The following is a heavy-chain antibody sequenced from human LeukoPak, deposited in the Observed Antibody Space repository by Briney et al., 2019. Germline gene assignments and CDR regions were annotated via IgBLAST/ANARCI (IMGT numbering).Heavy chain of an antibody. CDR3: ARVVVAATRYYYYYYGMDV. D-gene: IGHD2-15*01. V-gene: IGHV4-34*01. Sequence: SETLSLTCAVYGGSFSGYYWSWIRQPPGKGLEWIGEINHSGSTNYNPSLKSRVTISVDTSKNQFSLKLSSVTAADTAVYYCARVVVAATRYYYYYYGMDVRGQGTTVTVSS. CDR1: GGSFSGYY. J-gene: IGHJ6*02. CDR2: INHSGST.